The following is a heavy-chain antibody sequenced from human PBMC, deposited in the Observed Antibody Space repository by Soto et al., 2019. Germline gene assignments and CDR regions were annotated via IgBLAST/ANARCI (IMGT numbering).Heavy chain of an antibody. V-gene: IGHV3-15*01. CDR2: IKSKTDGGTT. CDR1: GFTFSNAW. J-gene: IGHJ4*02. CDR3: TTRGYSGYTFGGFDYIWGSYPSFDY. D-gene: IGHD3-16*02. Sequence: GGSLRLSCAASGFTFSNAWMSWVRQAPGKGLEWVGRIKSKTDGGTTDYAAPVKGRFTISRDDSKNTLYLQMNSLKTEDTAVYYCTTRGYSGYTFGGFDYIWGSYPSFDYWGQGTLVTVSS.